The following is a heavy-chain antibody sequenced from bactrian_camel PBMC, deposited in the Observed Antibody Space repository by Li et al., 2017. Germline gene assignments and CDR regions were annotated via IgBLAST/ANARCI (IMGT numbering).Heavy chain of an antibody. J-gene: IGHJ4*01. V-gene: IGHV3S40*01. Sequence: VQLVESGGGLVQTGGSLTLSCAASGFPFSSHALSWVRQAPGKGLEWVSTINSGGGITYYADSVKGRFTISRDSAKNTVYLQMNSLKPEDTAVYYCATETVQYVTFCPTAKESSKAYWGQGTQVTVS. D-gene: IGHD3*01. CDR1: GFPFSSHA. CDR3: ATETVQYVTFCPTAKESSKAY. CDR2: INSGGGIT.